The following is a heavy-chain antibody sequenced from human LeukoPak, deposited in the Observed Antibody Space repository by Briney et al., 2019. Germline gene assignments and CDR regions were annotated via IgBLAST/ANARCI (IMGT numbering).Heavy chain of an antibody. J-gene: IGHJ4*02. CDR3: ARETSLAGFASGLGFNY. D-gene: IGHD6-19*01. Sequence: PSETLSLTCAVSGGSISGSNWWSWVRPPPGKGLEGIGEIYHSGSTNYNPSLKSRVTISVDTSKNHFSLKLTSVTAADTATYYCARETSLAGFASGLGFNYWGQGILVSVSS. CDR2: IYHSGST. CDR1: GGSISGSNW. V-gene: IGHV4-4*02.